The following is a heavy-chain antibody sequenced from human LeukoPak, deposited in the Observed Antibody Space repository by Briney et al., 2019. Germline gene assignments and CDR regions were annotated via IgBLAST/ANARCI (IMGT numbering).Heavy chain of an antibody. J-gene: IGHJ6*02. Sequence: GRSLRLSCAASGFTFSNYAIHWVRQAPGKGLEWVAVISYDGSNKYYADSVKGRFTISRDNSKNTLYLQMDGLRAEDTAVYYCARDWLHTERNGEITSYFYNGMDVWGRGTTVTVSS. CDR1: GFTFSNYA. V-gene: IGHV3-30*14. CDR3: ARDWLHTERNGEITSYFYNGMDV. CDR2: ISYDGSNK. D-gene: IGHD5-18*01.